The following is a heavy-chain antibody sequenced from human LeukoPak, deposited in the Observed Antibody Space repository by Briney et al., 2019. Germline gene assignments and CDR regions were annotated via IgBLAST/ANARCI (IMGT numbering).Heavy chain of an antibody. CDR3: ARPIVYDSSGYYPGAFDI. CDR2: IYPGDSDT. V-gene: IGHV5-51*01. J-gene: IGHJ3*02. D-gene: IGHD3-22*01. Sequence: GASLKISCKGSGYSLTNYWIGWVRQLPGKGLECVGIIYPGDSDTRYSPSFQGQVAISADKSISTAYLQWSSLKASDTAMYYCARPIVYDSSGYYPGAFDIWGQGTMVTVSS. CDR1: GYSLTNYW.